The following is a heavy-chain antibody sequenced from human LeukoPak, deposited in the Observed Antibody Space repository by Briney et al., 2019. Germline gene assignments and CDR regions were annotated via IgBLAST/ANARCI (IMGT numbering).Heavy chain of an antibody. CDR1: GFTFSRYW. J-gene: IGHJ4*02. CDR3: VRDNRSYNFDY. CDR2: IKSDGSST. D-gene: IGHD1-26*01. V-gene: IGHV3-74*01. Sequence: GGSLRLSWAASGFTFSRYWMHWVRQAPGKGLVWVSCIKSDGSSTSIADSAKGRFTISRGNAKNTVYLQMNSLRAEDTAVYYCVRDNRSYNFDYWGQGTLVTVSS.